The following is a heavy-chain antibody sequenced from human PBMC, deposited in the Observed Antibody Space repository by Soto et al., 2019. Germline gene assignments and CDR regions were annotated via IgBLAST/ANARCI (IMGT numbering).Heavy chain of an antibody. CDR1: GGSISSYY. J-gene: IGHJ1*01. CDR2: NYYSGST. V-gene: IGHV4-59*01. CDR3: ARGDSSSWYNPGVYFQH. D-gene: IGHD6-13*01. Sequence: QVQLQESGPGLVKPSETLSLTCTVSGGSISSYYWSWIRQPPGKGLEWIGDNYYSGSTNYNHSLRSRVTIAVDTSKNQFSLKLSAVTAADTAVYYCARGDSSSWYNPGVYFQHWGQGTLVTVSS.